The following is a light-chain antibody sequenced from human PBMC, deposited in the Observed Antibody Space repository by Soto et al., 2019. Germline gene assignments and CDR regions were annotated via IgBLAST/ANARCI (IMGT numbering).Light chain of an antibody. CDR2: LGS. CDR3: MQALQTPLT. Sequence: EIVMTQSPLSLPVTPGEPASISCRSSQSLLHSNGYNYLDWYLQKPGQSPQLLIYLGSNRASGVPDRFSGSGSGTDFTLKISRVEAEDVGVYYCMQALQTPLTFGQGTRLEI. J-gene: IGKJ5*01. CDR1: QSLLHSNGYNY. V-gene: IGKV2-28*01.